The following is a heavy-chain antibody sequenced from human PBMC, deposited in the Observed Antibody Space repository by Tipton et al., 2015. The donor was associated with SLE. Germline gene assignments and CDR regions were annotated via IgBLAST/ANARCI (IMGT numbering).Heavy chain of an antibody. Sequence: SLRLSCAASGFTFDDYAMHWVRQAPGKGLEWVSGISWNSGSIGYADSVKGRFTISRDNAKNSLYLQMNNLRAEDRGVYYCARDPSYREKQLGVFDYWGQGALVIVSS. CDR1: GFTFDDYA. CDR2: ISWNSGSI. CDR3: ARDPSYREKQLGVFDY. D-gene: IGHD6-13*01. J-gene: IGHJ4*02. V-gene: IGHV3-9*01.